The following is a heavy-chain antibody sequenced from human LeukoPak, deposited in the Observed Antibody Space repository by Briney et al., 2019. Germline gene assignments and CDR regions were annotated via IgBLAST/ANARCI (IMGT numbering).Heavy chain of an antibody. J-gene: IGHJ6*03. Sequence: GGSLRLSCAASGFTFSSYWMSWVRQAPGKGLEWVANIKQDGSEKYYVDAVKVRFTISRDNAKNSLYLQMNSLRAEDTAGHYCAREKRATVSYYYYMDVWGKGTTVSVSS. CDR1: GFTFSSYW. CDR3: AREKRATVSYYYYMDV. CDR2: IKQDGSEK. V-gene: IGHV3-7*01. D-gene: IGHD4-11*01.